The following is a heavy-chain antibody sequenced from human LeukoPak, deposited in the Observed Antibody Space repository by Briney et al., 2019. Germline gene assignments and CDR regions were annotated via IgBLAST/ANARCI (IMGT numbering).Heavy chain of an antibody. Sequence: GGSLRLSCAASGFPFSSHGMSWVRQAPGKGLEWVSSISSSSSYIYYADSVKGRFTISRDNAKNSLYLQMNSLRAEDTAVYYCARDLSGHDAFDIWGQGTMVTVSS. CDR1: GFPFSSHG. J-gene: IGHJ3*02. CDR2: ISSSSSYI. D-gene: IGHD6-25*01. V-gene: IGHV3-21*01. CDR3: ARDLSGHDAFDI.